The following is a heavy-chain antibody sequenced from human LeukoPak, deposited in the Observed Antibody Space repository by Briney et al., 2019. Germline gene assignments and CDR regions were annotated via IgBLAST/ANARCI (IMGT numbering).Heavy chain of an antibody. CDR3: ASARESRFDY. D-gene: IGHD1-26*01. CDR1: GDSVSRNSVT. V-gene: IGHV6-1*01. CDR2: TYYRSKWNS. Sequence: SQTLSLTCVISGDSVSRNSVTWNWIRQSPSRGLEWLGRTYYRSKWNSDYAVSVKGRVTINIDTSNNQFSLHLNSVTPEDTALYYCASARESRFDYWGQGTLVTVSS. J-gene: IGHJ4*02.